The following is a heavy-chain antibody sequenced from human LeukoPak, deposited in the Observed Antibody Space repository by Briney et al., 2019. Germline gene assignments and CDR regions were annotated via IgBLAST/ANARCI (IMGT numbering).Heavy chain of an antibody. CDR2: VIPMFDTT. CDR1: GGTFSNEA. D-gene: IGHD3/OR15-3a*01. CDR3: ARGPTSDLRTGFFFGYFDD. V-gene: IGHV1-69*06. J-gene: IGHJ4*02. Sequence: SVKVSCKASGGTFSNEAISWVRLAPGQGLEWMGRVIPMFDTTNYAPKFQGRVTITADKSTNTAYMELSRLTSEDTAVCYCARGPTSDLRTGFFFGYFDDWGQGTLVTVSS.